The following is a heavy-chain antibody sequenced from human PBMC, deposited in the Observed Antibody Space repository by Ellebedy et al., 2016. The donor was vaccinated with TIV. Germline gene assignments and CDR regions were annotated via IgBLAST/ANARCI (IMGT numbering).Heavy chain of an antibody. D-gene: IGHD5-12*01. CDR3: GRPGLRGYPHPYHH. V-gene: IGHV1-69*13. Sequence: AASVKVSCKASGCTFDSSYAISWARQSPGQGLEWAGGIVPIYGLANFARKLQGRVPFTAAEATNTAYMELRSLGPDDTAVYYCGRPGLRGYPHPYHHWGQGTLVTVSS. CDR2: IVPIYGLA. J-gene: IGHJ1*01. CDR1: GCTFDSSYA.